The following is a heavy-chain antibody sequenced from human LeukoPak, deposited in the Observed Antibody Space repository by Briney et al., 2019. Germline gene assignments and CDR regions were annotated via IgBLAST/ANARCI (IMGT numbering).Heavy chain of an antibody. V-gene: IGHV3-30*18. CDR2: ISDDGSRK. CDR3: AKTTARGGYYYYGLDV. D-gene: IGHD4-11*01. Sequence: GGSLRLSCAASGFTFSNYGMDWVRQAPGKGLEWVAIISDDGSRKFYADSVKGRFTISRDNSKNTLCLETNSLRAEDTAVYYCAKTTARGGYYYYGLDVWGQGATVTVSS. CDR1: GFTFSNYG. J-gene: IGHJ6*02.